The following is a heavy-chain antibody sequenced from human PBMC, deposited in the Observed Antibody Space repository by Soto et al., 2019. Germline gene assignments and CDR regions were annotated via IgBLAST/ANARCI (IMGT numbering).Heavy chain of an antibody. Sequence: PGGSLRLSCAASGFTFSSYGMHWVRQAPGKGLEWVAVISYDGSNKYYADSVKGRFTISRDNSKNTLYLQMNSLRAEDTAVYYCASEVDIAVAGTDFDYWGQGTLVTVSS. J-gene: IGHJ4*02. D-gene: IGHD6-19*01. CDR3: ASEVDIAVAGTDFDY. V-gene: IGHV3-30*03. CDR2: ISYDGSNK. CDR1: GFTFSSYG.